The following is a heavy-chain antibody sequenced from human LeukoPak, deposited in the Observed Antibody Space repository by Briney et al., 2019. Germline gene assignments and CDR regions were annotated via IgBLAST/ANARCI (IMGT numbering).Heavy chain of an antibody. Sequence: ASVKVSCKVSGYTLTELSMHWVRQAPGKGLEWMGGFDPEDGETIYAQKFQGRVTMTEDSSADTAYMELSSLRSDDTAFYCAAGRPYSLLDYWGQGTLLTVSS. V-gene: IGHV1-24*01. J-gene: IGHJ4*02. D-gene: IGHD5-18*01. CDR1: GYTLTELS. CDR2: FDPEDGET. CDR3: AGRPYSLLDY.